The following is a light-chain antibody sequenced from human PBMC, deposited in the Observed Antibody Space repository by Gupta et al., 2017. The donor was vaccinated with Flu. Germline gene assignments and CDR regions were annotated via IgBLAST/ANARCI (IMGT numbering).Light chain of an antibody. CDR3: QKDTSAPHT. CDR2: AAS. CDR1: QGISNH. Sequence: PSSLSASVGDRVTITCRASQGISNHLAWYQQKPGKVPKLLIYAASTLQSGVPSQFSGSGSGTDFTLTIGTLQPEDVATYYCQKDTSAPHTFGGGTKVEIK. V-gene: IGKV1-27*01. J-gene: IGKJ4*01.